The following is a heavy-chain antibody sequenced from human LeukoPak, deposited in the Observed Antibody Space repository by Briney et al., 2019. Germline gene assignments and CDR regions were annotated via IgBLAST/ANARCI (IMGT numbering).Heavy chain of an antibody. J-gene: IGHJ5*02. Sequence: SETLSLTCAVYGGSFSGYYWSWIRQPPGKGLEWIGEINHSGSTNYNPFLKSRVTISVDTSKNQFSLKLSSVTAADTAVYYCARINLGYCSSTSCYNGWFDPWGQGTLVTVSS. D-gene: IGHD2-2*02. V-gene: IGHV4-34*01. CDR3: ARINLGYCSSTSCYNGWFDP. CDR1: GGSFSGYY. CDR2: INHSGST.